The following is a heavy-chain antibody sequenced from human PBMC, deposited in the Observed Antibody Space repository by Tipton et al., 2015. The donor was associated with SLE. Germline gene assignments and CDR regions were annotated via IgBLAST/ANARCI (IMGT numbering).Heavy chain of an antibody. CDR1: GGSISSHY. D-gene: IGHD3-22*01. Sequence: TLSLTCTVSGGSISSHYWSWIRQPPGKGLEWIGYIYYSGSTNYNPSLKSRVTISVDTSKNQFSLKLSSVTAADTAVYYCARGQDSSGYYYYWGQGTLVTVSS. J-gene: IGHJ4*02. V-gene: IGHV4-59*11. CDR3: ARGQDSSGYYYY. CDR2: IYYSGST.